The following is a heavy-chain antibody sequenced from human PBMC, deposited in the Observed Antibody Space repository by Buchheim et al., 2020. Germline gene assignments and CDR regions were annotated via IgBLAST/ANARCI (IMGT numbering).Heavy chain of an antibody. CDR1: GFTFSSYA. CDR2: ISYDGSNK. CDR3: ARDSQYYYDSSSYYSGEQGYFDY. D-gene: IGHD3-22*01. Sequence: QVQLVESGGGVVQPGTSLRLSCAASGFTFSSYAMYWVRQAPGKGLEWVALISYDGSNKYFADSVKGRFTISRDNSKNTLYLQMNSLRAEDTAVYYCARDSQYYYDSSSYYSGEQGYFDYWGQGTL. J-gene: IGHJ4*02. V-gene: IGHV3-30-3*01.